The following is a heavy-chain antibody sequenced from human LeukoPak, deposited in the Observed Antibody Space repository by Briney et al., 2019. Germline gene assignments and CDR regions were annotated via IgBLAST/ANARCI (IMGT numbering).Heavy chain of an antibody. J-gene: IGHJ4*02. CDR1: GFTFNGYA. CDR2: ISGSGGST. Sequence: PGGSLRLSCAASGFTFNGYAMNWVRQAPGKGLEWVSAISGSGGSTYYADSVKGRFTISRDNSKNTLYLQMNSLRAEDTAVYYCAKGRDFLDYWGQGTLVTVSS. CDR3: AKGRDFLDY. D-gene: IGHD2/OR15-2a*01. V-gene: IGHV3-23*01.